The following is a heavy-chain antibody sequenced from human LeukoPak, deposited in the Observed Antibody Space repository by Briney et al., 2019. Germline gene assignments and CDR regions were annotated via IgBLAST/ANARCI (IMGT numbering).Heavy chain of an antibody. CDR3: AREGGFYRPLDY. Sequence: SETLSLTCDVAGGSVTSINWWTWVRQPPGKGLEWIGEVHLDGRTNYNPSLKSRLIMSVDLPENHISLTLTSLTAADTAVYYCAREGGFYRPLDYSGQGTLVTVSS. J-gene: IGHJ4*02. V-gene: IGHV4-4*02. D-gene: IGHD3-3*01. CDR2: VHLDGRT. CDR1: GGSVTSINW.